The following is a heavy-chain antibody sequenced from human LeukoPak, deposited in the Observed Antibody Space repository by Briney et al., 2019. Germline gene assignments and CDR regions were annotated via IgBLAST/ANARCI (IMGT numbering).Heavy chain of an antibody. CDR2: IYYSGST. D-gene: IGHD4-23*01. CDR1: GGSISSSSYY. V-gene: IGHV4-39*07. CDR3: AILRGSWFDP. Sequence: PSETLSLTCTVSGGSISSSSYYWGWIRQPPGKGLEWIGSIYYSGSTYYNPSLKSRVTISVDTSKNQFSLKLSSVTAADTAVYYCAILRGSWFDPWGQGTLVTVSS. J-gene: IGHJ5*02.